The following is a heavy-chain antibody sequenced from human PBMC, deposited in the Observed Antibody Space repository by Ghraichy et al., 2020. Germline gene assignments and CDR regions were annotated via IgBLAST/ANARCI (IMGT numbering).Heavy chain of an antibody. CDR2: ISGSGGST. CDR3: AKAPFLWFGEHYYYYGMDV. J-gene: IGHJ6*02. CDR1: GFTFSSYA. Sequence: GGSLRLSCAASGFTFSSYAMSWVRQAPGKGLEWVSAISGSGGSTYYADSVKGRFTISRDNSKNTLYLQMNSLRAEDTAVYYCAKAPFLWFGEHYYYYGMDVWGQGTTVTVSS. D-gene: IGHD3-10*01. V-gene: IGHV3-23*01.